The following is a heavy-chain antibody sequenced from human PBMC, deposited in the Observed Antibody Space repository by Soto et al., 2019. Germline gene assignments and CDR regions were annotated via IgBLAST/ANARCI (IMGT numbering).Heavy chain of an antibody. V-gene: IGHV1-46*01. J-gene: IGHJ6*02. CDR1: GYTFTSYY. CDR3: ARDHQRGFYDYVWGSYRYSKLSYYGMDV. D-gene: IGHD3-16*02. CDR2: INPSGGST. Sequence: GASVKVSCKASGYTFTSYYMHWVRQAPGQGLEWMGIINPSGGSTSYAQKFQGRVTMTRDTSTSTVYMELSSLRSEDTAVYYCARDHQRGFYDYVWGSYRYSKLSYYGMDVWGQGTTVTVSS.